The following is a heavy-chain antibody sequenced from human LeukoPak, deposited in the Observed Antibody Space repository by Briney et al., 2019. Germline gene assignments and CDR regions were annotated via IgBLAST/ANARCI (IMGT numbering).Heavy chain of an antibody. CDR1: GGSISSYY. CDR3: ARSEGPVGSGSEFDY. CDR2: IYYGGST. J-gene: IGHJ4*02. Sequence: SETLSLTCTVSGGSISSYYWSWIRQPPGKGLEWIGYIYYGGSTNYNPSLKSRVTISVDTSKNQFSLKLSSVTAADTAVYYCARSEGPVGSGSEFDYWGQGTLVTVSS. V-gene: IGHV4-59*01. D-gene: IGHD3-10*01.